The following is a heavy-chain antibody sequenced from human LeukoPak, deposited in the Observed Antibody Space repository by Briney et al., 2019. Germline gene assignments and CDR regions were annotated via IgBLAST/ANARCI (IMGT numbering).Heavy chain of an antibody. CDR2: IYHSGST. Sequence: SGTLSLTCAVSGGSISSSNWWSWVRQPPGKGLEWIGEIYHSGSTNYNPSLKSRVTISVDTSKNQFSLKLSSVTAADTAVYYCARHRYSGYDWGLYYYYYYYMDVWGKGTTVTVSS. CDR3: ARHRYSGYDWGLYYYYYYYMDV. J-gene: IGHJ6*03. V-gene: IGHV4-4*02. CDR1: GGSISSSNW. D-gene: IGHD5-12*01.